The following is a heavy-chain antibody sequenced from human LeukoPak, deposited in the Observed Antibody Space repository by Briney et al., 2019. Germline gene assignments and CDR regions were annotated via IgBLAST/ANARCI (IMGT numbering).Heavy chain of an antibody. D-gene: IGHD4/OR15-4a*01. V-gene: IGHV4-34*01. CDR1: GGSFSGYY. CDR2: IHPSGST. Sequence: SETLSLTCAVYGGSFSGYYWSWYRQPPGKGLERIGEIHPSGSTHYNPSLASRVIISVDTSKNQFSLKVNSVTAADTAVYYCVRGQDQAKSRQWGQGILATVST. J-gene: IGHJ1*01. CDR3: VRGQDQAKSRQ.